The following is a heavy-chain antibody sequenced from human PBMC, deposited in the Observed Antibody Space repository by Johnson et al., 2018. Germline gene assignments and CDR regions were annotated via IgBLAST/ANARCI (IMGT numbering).Heavy chain of an antibody. D-gene: IGHD1-26*01. CDR3: EGGMVPPSGSYVERRPVDAFDI. V-gene: IGHV3-30-3*01. J-gene: IGHJ3*02. CDR1: GFTFSSYA. Sequence: QVQLVQSGGGVVQPGRSLRLSCAASGFTFSSYAMHWVRQAPGKGLEWVAVISYDGSNKYYADSVKGRFTISRDNSKNTLYLQMNSLRAEDTAVYYCEGGMVPPSGSYVERRPVDAFDIWGQGTMGTVSS. CDR2: ISYDGSNK.